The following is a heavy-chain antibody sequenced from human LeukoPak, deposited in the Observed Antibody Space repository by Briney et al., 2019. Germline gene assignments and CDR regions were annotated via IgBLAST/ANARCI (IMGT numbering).Heavy chain of an antibody. Sequence: SETLSLTCSVPGGSLNSFSHYWAWIRQPPGKGLEWIGCIFSSGSTYYNPSLQSRVTFSLDKSNNHFALKLTSLTAADTAVYYCARGLAHGGIANWFDPWGQGTLVTVYS. CDR2: IFSSGST. D-gene: IGHD2-21*01. J-gene: IGHJ5*02. CDR3: ARGLAHGGIANWFDP. V-gene: IGHV4-39*06. CDR1: GGSLNSFSHY.